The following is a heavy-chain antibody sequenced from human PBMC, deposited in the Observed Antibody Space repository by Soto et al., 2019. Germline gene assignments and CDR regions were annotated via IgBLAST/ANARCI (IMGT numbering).Heavy chain of an antibody. V-gene: IGHV1-46*01. Sequence: GASVKVSCKASGYTFTSYYMHWVRQAPGQGLEWMGIINPSSTNTNYAQKFQGRVTMTRDTSTSTVYMELSSLRSEDTAVYYCPRARPKFSPYSAHYYAMVV. CDR3: PRARPKFSPYSAHYYAMVV. CDR1: GYTFTSYY. J-gene: IGHJ6*01. CDR2: INPSSTNT. D-gene: IGHD2-15*01.